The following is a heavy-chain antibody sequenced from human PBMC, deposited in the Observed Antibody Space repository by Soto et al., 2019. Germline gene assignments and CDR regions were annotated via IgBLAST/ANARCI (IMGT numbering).Heavy chain of an antibody. CDR2: IRQDGGAQ. J-gene: IGHJ5*02. CDR3: VRGGHGSGSYLGSS. Sequence: GGSLRLSCVASGFTFTTYWMSWVRQAPGKGLQWVANIRQDGGAQYYVDSVKGRFTISRDNAKNSVYLQMDSLGVEDTAVYYCVRGGHGSGSYLGSSWGQGILVTVSS. V-gene: IGHV3-7*03. CDR1: GFTFTTYW. D-gene: IGHD3-10*01.